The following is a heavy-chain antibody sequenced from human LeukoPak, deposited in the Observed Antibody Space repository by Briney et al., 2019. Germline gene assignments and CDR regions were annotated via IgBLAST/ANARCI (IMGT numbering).Heavy chain of an antibody. CDR2: ISRSGSTI. Sequence: GGSLRLSCAASGFTFSSYEMNWVRQAPGKGLEWVSYISRSGSTIYYADSVKGRFTISRDNAKNSLYLQMNSLRAEDTAVYYCARAQYYYDSSGYYSNWFDPWGQGTLVTVSS. CDR3: ARAQYYYDSSGYYSNWFDP. CDR1: GFTFSSYE. V-gene: IGHV3-48*03. J-gene: IGHJ5*02. D-gene: IGHD3-22*01.